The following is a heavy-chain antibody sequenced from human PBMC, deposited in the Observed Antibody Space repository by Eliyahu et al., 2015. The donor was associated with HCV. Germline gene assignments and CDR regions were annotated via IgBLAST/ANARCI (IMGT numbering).Heavy chain of an antibody. D-gene: IGHD4-17*01. V-gene: IGHV4-61*02. Sequence: QVQLQESGPGLVKPSQTLSLTCTVSGGSISSGSYYWSWIRQPAGKGLEWIGRIYTSGSTNYNPSLKSRVTISVDTSKNQFSLKLSSVTAADTAVYYCARASDYGDPVEGYFDYWGQGTLVTVSS. J-gene: IGHJ4*02. CDR3: ARASDYGDPVEGYFDY. CDR2: IYTSGST. CDR1: GGSISSGSYY.